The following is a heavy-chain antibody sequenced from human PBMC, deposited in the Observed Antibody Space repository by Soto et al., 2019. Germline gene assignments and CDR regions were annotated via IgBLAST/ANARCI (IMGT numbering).Heavy chain of an antibody. CDR1: GGSFSGDY. J-gene: IGHJ6*02. Sequence: PSETLSLGCTVYGGSFSGDYWSWIHQPPGKGRGWIGEIDHGGSPYFSPSLKSRVTISIDTSKNQFSLHLRSVTAADTAVYYCARRRSDSSGWGVRDYYAMDVWGQGTTVT. CDR2: IDHGGSP. D-gene: IGHD6-19*01. CDR3: ARRRSDSSGWGVRDYYAMDV. V-gene: IGHV4-34*01.